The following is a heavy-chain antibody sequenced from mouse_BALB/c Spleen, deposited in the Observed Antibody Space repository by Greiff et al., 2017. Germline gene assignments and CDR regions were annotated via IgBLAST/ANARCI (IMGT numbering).Heavy chain of an antibody. J-gene: IGHJ2*01. Sequence: EVMLVESGGGLVKPGGSLKLSCAASGFTFSSYAMSWVRQTPEKRLEWVASISSGGSTYYPDSVKGRFTISRDNARNILYLQMSSLRSEDTAMYYCARTLIYYGNYRLDYWGQGTTLTVSS. V-gene: IGHV5-6-5*01. CDR1: GFTFSSYA. D-gene: IGHD2-1*01. CDR2: ISSGGST. CDR3: ARTLIYYGNYRLDY.